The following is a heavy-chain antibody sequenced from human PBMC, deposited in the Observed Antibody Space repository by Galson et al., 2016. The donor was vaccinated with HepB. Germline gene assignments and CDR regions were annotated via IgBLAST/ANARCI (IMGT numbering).Heavy chain of an antibody. J-gene: IGHJ4*02. V-gene: IGHV3-30-3*01. D-gene: IGHD2-15*01. CDR2: VPYDGTNQ. CDR3: AREVTYCSGGGCYYFDY. CDR1: GFMFSSYA. Sequence: SLRLSCAASGFMFSSYAMHWVRQAPGKGLEWVAFVPYDGTNQYYTDSVKGRFTISRDNSKSTLYLQMNGLRPEDSALYYCAREVTYCSGGGCYYFDYWGQGTLVTVSS.